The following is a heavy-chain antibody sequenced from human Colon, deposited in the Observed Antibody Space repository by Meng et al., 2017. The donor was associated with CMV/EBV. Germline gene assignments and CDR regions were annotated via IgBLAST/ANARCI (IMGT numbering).Heavy chain of an antibody. J-gene: IGHJ4*02. CDR1: GFTFADYT. CDR2: ISWDGGST. D-gene: IGHD2-2*02. CDR3: AKDFCSSTSCYSFDY. V-gene: IGHV3-43*01. Sequence: GGSLRLSCAASGFTFADYTMHWVRQAPGKGLEWVSLISWDGGSTYYADSVKGRFTISRDNSKNSLYLQMNSLRTEDTALYYCAKDFCSSTSCYSFDYWGQGTLVTVSS.